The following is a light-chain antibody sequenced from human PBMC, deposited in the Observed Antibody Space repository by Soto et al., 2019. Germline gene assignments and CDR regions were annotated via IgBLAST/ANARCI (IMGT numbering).Light chain of an antibody. CDR3: QPTFRTPHT. CDR2: SAS. J-gene: IGKJ2*01. V-gene: IGKV1-39*01. CDR1: QTIRSY. Sequence: DIQMTQSPASLSASVGERVTITCRARQTIRSYLNWYQQKPGAAPKLLIYSASTLQTGVPSRFSGSGFGTDYTLTMSSLQPADFAIYYWQPTFRTPHTFGQGTKVDI.